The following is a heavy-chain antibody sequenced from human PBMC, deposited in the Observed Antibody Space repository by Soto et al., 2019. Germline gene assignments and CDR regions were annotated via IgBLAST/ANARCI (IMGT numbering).Heavy chain of an antibody. J-gene: IGHJ4*02. V-gene: IGHV1-69*02. CDR3: ARGTPAPTYYFDF. CDR1: GGTLNRNT. Sequence: QVQLVQSGAEVKKPGSSVRVSCKASGGTLNRNTISWVRQAPGQGLEWMGRIIPMFGILKYAQKFQGRVTITADRSTNTAYMELSSLRSEDTAVYYCARGTPAPTYYFDFWGQGSLVTVSS. CDR2: IIPMFGIL. D-gene: IGHD2-15*01.